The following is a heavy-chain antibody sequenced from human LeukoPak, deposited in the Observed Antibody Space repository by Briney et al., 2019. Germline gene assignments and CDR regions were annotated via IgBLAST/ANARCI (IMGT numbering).Heavy chain of an antibody. D-gene: IGHD3-16*02. Sequence: ASVKVSCKASGGTFSSYAISWVRQAPGQGLEWMGRIIPIFGTTNYAQKFQGRVTITTDESTSTAYMELSSLRSEDTAIYYCARSRSRGGVIVGFDYWGQGTLVTVSS. J-gene: IGHJ4*02. CDR2: IIPIFGTT. V-gene: IGHV1-69*05. CDR3: ARSRSRGGVIVGFDY. CDR1: GGTFSSYA.